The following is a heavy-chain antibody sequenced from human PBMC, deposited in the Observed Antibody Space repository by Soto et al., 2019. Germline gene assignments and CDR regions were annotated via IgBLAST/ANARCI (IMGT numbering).Heavy chain of an antibody. Sequence: GGSLRLSCAASGFTFSSYAMHWVRQAPGKGLEWVAVISYDGSNKYYADSVKGRFTISRDNSKNTLYLQMNSLRAEDTAVYYCARSLVRGVIITFYYYYGMDVWGQGTTVTVSS. CDR3: ARSLVRGVIITFYYYYGMDV. J-gene: IGHJ6*02. V-gene: IGHV3-30-3*01. CDR1: GFTFSSYA. D-gene: IGHD3-10*01. CDR2: ISYDGSNK.